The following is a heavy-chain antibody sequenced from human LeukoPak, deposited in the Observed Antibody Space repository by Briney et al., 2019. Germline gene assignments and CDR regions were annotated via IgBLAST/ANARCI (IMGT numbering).Heavy chain of an antibody. D-gene: IGHD2-21*02. Sequence: ETLSLTCTVSGGSISSYYWSWIRQPAGKGLEWIGRIYTSGSTNYNPSLKSRVTMSVDTSKNQFSLKLSSVTAADTAVYYCARESPYCGGDCYFDYWGQGTLVTVSS. CDR2: IYTSGST. CDR3: ARESPYCGGDCYFDY. J-gene: IGHJ4*02. CDR1: GGSISSYY. V-gene: IGHV4-4*07.